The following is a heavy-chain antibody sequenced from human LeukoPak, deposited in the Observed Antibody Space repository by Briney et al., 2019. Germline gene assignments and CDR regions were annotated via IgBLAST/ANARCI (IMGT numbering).Heavy chain of an antibody. CDR3: ARLSGGSP. Sequence: GESLKISCKASGYSFTSSWIGWVRQMPREGLEWMGTIFPADSATRYSPSFQGQVTISVDKSINTAFLQWSSLKASDTAMYFCARLSGGSPWGQGTLVTVSS. J-gene: IGHJ5*02. V-gene: IGHV5-51*01. CDR2: IFPADSAT. D-gene: IGHD2-15*01. CDR1: GYSFTSSW.